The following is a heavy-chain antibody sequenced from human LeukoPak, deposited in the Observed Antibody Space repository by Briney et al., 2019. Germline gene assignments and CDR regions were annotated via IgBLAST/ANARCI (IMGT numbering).Heavy chain of an antibody. CDR1: GFTFSSYN. J-gene: IGHJ6*03. D-gene: IGHD1-26*01. CDR2: ITSSSSYI. V-gene: IGHV3-21*06. CDR3: ARDPYSGNYGAYYYYYMGV. Sequence: GGSLRLSCAASGFTFSSYNMNWVRQAPGKGLEWVSSITSSSSYIYYADSVKGRFAISRDNAKNSLYLQMDSLRVEDTAEYYCARDPYSGNYGAYYYYYMGVWGKGTTVTVSS.